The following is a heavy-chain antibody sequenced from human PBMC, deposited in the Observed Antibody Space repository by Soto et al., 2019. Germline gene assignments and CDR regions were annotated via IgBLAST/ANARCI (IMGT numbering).Heavy chain of an antibody. CDR2: IRRDGGST. V-gene: IGHV3-23*01. Sequence: PGGSLRLSCAASGFTFSSYCMSWVRQAPGKGREWVAHIRRDGGSTYYADSVKGRFTISRDNSKNTLYLQMNSLRAEDTAVYYCAKEPGYCSSTSCPDSGVYWGQGTLVTVSS. J-gene: IGHJ4*02. CDR1: GFTFSSYC. CDR3: AKEPGYCSSTSCPDSGVY. D-gene: IGHD2-2*01.